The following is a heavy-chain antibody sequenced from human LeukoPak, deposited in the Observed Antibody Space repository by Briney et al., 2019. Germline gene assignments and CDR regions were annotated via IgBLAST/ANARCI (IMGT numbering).Heavy chain of an antibody. Sequence: GGSLRLSCVGSGFSFNKYAASWVRQAPGKGLEWVAGMTGGGATYHADSVKGRFVISRDNSKNTVYLQMNSLRAEDTALYFCAKDKIAGDGRWDFDYWGQGTLVTVSS. J-gene: IGHJ4*02. CDR2: MTGGGAT. CDR1: GFSFNKYA. V-gene: IGHV3-23*01. D-gene: IGHD3-10*01. CDR3: AKDKIAGDGRWDFDY.